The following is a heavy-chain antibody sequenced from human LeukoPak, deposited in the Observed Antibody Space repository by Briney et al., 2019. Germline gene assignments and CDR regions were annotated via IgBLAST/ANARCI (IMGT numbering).Heavy chain of an antibody. CDR1: GFTFSSYA. V-gene: IGHV3-23*01. D-gene: IGHD6-6*01. J-gene: IGHJ4*02. CDR3: AKSIGYSSSSFVDY. Sequence: GGSLSLSCAASGFTFSSYAMNWVRQAPGKGLEWVSGLSGSGGSTHYIDSVKGRFTISRDNSKNTLYLQMNSLRAEDTAVYYCAKSIGYSSSSFVDYWGQGTLVTVSS. CDR2: LSGSGGST.